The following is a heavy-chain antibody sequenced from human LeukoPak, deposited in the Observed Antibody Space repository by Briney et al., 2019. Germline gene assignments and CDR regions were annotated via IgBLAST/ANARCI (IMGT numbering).Heavy chain of an antibody. Sequence: PSETLSLTCAVYGGSFSGYYWSWIRQPPGKGLEWIGEINHSGSTNYNPSLRSRVAISGDTSKNQLSLNLASVTAADSAVYYCARGDFDWLVAFDYWGQGTLVAVSA. CDR1: GGSFSGYY. D-gene: IGHD3-9*01. V-gene: IGHV4-34*01. CDR3: ARGDFDWLVAFDY. J-gene: IGHJ4*02. CDR2: INHSGST.